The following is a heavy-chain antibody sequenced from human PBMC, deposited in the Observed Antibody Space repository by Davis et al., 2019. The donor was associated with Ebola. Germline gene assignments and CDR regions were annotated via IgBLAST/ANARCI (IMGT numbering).Heavy chain of an antibody. D-gene: IGHD1-20*01. CDR2: LNPNSGNT. CDR1: GGTFSSYA. Sequence: AASVTVSCKASGGTFSSYAINWVRQAPGQGLEWMGWLNPNSGNTDSTHKFQGRLTMTRNTSISTAYMELSSLRSEDTAVYYCARGDLTGTFDYWGQGTLVTVSS. CDR3: ARGDLTGTFDY. J-gene: IGHJ4*02. V-gene: IGHV1-8*02.